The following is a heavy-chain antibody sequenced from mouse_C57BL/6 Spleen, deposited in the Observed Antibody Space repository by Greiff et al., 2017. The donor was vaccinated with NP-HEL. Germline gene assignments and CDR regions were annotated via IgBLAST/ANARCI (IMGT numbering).Heavy chain of an antibody. J-gene: IGHJ3*01. Sequence: EVQGVESGPGMVKPSQSLSLTCTVTGYSITSGYDWHWIRHFPGNKLEWMGYISYSGSTNYNPSLKSRISITHDTSKNHFFLKLNSVTTEDTATYYCARGWRTWFAYWGQGTLVTVSA. V-gene: IGHV3-1*01. CDR2: ISYSGST. CDR3: ARGWRTWFAY. CDR1: GYSITSGYD.